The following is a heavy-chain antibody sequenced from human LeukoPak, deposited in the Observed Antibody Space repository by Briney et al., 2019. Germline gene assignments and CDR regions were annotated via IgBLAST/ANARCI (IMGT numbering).Heavy chain of an antibody. CDR3: ARNRGYSGHKP. J-gene: IGHJ4*02. D-gene: IGHD5-12*01. Sequence: SETLSLTCTVSGGSISSGGYYWSWIRQPPGKGLEWIGEINHSGSTNYNPSLKSRVTISVDTSKNQFSLKLSSVTAADTAVYYCARNRGYSGHKPWGQGTLVTVSS. V-gene: IGHV4-39*07. CDR2: INHSGST. CDR1: GGSISSGGYY.